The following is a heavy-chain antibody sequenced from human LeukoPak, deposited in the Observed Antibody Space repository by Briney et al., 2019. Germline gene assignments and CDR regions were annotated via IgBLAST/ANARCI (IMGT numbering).Heavy chain of an antibody. D-gene: IGHD3-10*01. CDR2: ISSSGSTI. J-gene: IGHJ4*02. V-gene: IGHV3-11*01. Sequence: PGGSLRLSCAASGFTFSDYYMSWIRQAPGKGLEWVSYISSSGSTIYYADSVKGRFTISRDNAKDSLYLQMNSLRAEDTAVYYCARLYGSGSYFFDYWGQGTLVTVSS. CDR1: GFTFSDYY. CDR3: ARLYGSGSYFFDY.